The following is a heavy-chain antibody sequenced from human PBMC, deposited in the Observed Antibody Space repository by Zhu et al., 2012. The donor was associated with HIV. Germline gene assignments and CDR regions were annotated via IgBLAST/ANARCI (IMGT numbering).Heavy chain of an antibody. Sequence: QVQLQESGPGLVKPSETLSLTCTVSGGSISSTSYYWGWIRQPPGKGLEWIGSIHYSGSTYDSPSLKSRVTISVDTSKNQFSLKLSSVTAADTAVYYCARHAEGXRAGNRFDPVGQGIRGHRLL. V-gene: IGHV4-39*01. D-gene: IGHD4/OR15-4a*01. CDR2: IHYSGST. CDR3: ARHAEGXRAGNRFDP. J-gene: IGHJ5*02. CDR1: GGSISSTSYY.